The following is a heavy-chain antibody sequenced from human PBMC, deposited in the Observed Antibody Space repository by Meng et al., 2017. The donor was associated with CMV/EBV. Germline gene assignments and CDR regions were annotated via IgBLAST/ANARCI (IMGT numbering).Heavy chain of an antibody. CDR3: ARDGPVTMIVVGNWFDP. D-gene: IGHD3-22*01. Sequence: SETLSLTCTVSGGSISSSSYYWGWIRQPPGKGLEWIGSIYYSGSTYNNPSLKSRVTISVDTSKNQFSLKLSSVTAADTAVYYCARDGPVTMIVVGNWFDPWGQGTLVTVSS. J-gene: IGHJ5*02. V-gene: IGHV4-39*07. CDR2: IYYSGST. CDR1: GGSISSSSYY.